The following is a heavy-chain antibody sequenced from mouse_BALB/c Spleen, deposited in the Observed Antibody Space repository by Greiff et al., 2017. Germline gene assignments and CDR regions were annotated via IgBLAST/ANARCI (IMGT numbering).Heavy chain of an antibody. J-gene: IGHJ1*01. Sequence: QVQLQQSGAELVKPGASVKLSCKASGYTFTSYYMYWVKQRPGQGLEWIGEINPSNGGTNFNEKFKSKATLTVDKSSSTAYMQLSSLTSEDSAVYHCTRDYYGSSSWYFDVWGAGTTVTVSS. CDR1: GYTFTSYY. CDR3: TRDYYGSSSWYFDV. V-gene: IGHV1S81*02. D-gene: IGHD1-1*01. CDR2: INPSNGGT.